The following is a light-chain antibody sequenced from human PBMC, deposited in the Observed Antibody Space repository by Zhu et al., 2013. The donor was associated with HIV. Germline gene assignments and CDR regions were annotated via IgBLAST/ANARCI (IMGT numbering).Light chain of an antibody. CDR2: DAS. V-gene: IGKV3-11*01. Sequence: EIVMTQSPATLSLSPGERATLSCRASQSVSSYLAWYQQKPGQAPRLLIYDASNRATGIPARFSGSGSGTDFTLTISSLEPEDFAVYYCQQRQYWPPLTFGQGTRLEIK. CDR1: QSVSSY. J-gene: IGKJ5*01. CDR3: QQRQYWPPLT.